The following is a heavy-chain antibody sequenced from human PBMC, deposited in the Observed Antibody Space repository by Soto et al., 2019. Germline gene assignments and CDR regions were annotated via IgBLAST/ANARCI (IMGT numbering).Heavy chain of an antibody. V-gene: IGHV1-2*02. J-gene: IGHJ4*02. CDR2: INPRNGDT. CDR1: GYTFTDYN. CDR3: ARHRFTSGSDYFDS. D-gene: IGHD6-19*01. Sequence: ASVKVSCKASGYTFTDYNLHWVRQAPGQGLEWLGSINPRNGDTFFARKFQSRVTMTRDTSITTVYMGLTSLTSLDTTIYYCARHRFTSGSDYFDSWGQGTLVTAPQ.